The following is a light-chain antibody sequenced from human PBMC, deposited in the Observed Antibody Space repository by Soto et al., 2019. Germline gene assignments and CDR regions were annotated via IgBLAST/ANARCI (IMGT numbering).Light chain of an antibody. CDR3: QQYDKLLT. CDR1: QDIFKY. CDR2: DAS. Sequence: DIQMTQSPSSLSASVGDRVTITCQASQDIFKYLDWFQQKPGKAPKLLIYDASHLATGVPSRFSGSGSGTHFTFTISSLQPEDVGTYYCQQYDKLLTFGQGTRLEIK. J-gene: IGKJ5*01. V-gene: IGKV1-33*01.